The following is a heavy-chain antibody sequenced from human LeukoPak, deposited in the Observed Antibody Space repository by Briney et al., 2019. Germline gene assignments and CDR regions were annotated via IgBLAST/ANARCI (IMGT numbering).Heavy chain of an antibody. D-gene: IGHD1-1*01. CDR2: ISYNGNT. J-gene: IGHJ4*02. CDR3: AREVESSPND. Sequence: SETLSLTCTVSGGSISSASHYWSWLRQPPGRGLERIGSISYNGNTFYKPSLKSRVTISLDTSKNHFSLKLSSVTAADTAIYYCAREVESSPNDWGQGTLVTVSS. V-gene: IGHV4-39*07. CDR1: GGSISSASHY.